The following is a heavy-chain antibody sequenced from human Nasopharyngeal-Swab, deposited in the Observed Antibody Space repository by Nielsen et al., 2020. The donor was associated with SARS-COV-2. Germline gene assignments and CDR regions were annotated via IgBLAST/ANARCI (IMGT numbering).Heavy chain of an antibody. J-gene: IGHJ4*02. CDR3: AKSAGIVVPAAMLGTIDY. D-gene: IGHD2-2*01. CDR2: ISGSGGST. Sequence: GESLKISCAASGFTFSSYAMSWVRQAPGKGLEWVSAISGSGGSTYYADSVKGRFTISRDNSKNTLYLQMNSLRAEDTAVYYCAKSAGIVVPAAMLGTIDYWGQGTLVTVSS. V-gene: IGHV3-23*01. CDR1: GFTFSSYA.